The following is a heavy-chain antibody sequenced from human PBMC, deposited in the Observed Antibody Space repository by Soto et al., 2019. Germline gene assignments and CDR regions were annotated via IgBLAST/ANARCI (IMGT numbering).Heavy chain of an antibody. J-gene: IGHJ3*02. D-gene: IGHD3-22*01. CDR1: GFTFGDYA. Sequence: PGGSLRLSCRSSGFTFGDYAMGWVRQAPGKGLEWVSATDSGGGSTYYADSVKGRFTDSRDNSRNTLYLQMDSLRDEDTAVYYCAKYFYDDTGSRGAFYIWGPGTMVTVSS. CDR3: AKYFYDDTGSRGAFYI. CDR2: TDSGGGST. V-gene: IGHV3-23*05.